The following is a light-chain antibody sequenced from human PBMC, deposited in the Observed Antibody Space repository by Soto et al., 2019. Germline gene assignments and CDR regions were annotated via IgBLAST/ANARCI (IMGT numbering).Light chain of an antibody. CDR1: QGITKW. V-gene: IGKV1-12*01. Sequence: DIQMTQSPSSVSASVGDRVIITCRASQGITKWLAWYQQRPGKAPKLLIDAASRLQRGVPSRFSGSGSGTNFTLTISSLQPEDFATYYCQQGDSFPITFGQGTRLEIK. CDR2: AAS. CDR3: QQGDSFPIT. J-gene: IGKJ5*01.